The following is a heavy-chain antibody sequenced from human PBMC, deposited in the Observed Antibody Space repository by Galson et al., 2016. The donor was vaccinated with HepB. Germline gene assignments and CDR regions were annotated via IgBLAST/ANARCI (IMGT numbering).Heavy chain of an antibody. CDR3: AKDPPVTADPNDSFDV. CDR1: GFTFSKFA. J-gene: IGHJ3*01. Sequence: SLRLSCAASGFTFSKFAISWVRQAPGKGLEWVSGISATGSRIYSADSVKGRFTISRDNSNNTLYLQMHSPRSEDTAVDYCAKDPPVTADPNDSFDVWGQGTKVTVSS. CDR2: ISATGSRI. D-gene: IGHD4-17*01. V-gene: IGHV3-23*01.